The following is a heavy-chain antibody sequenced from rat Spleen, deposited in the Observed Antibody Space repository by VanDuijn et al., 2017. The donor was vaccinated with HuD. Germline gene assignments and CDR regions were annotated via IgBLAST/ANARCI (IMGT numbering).Heavy chain of an antibody. Sequence: EVQLVETGGGLVQPGRSLKLSCVASGFTFNTYWMYWIRQAPGKGLEWVSSINTDGGTTYYPDSLKGRFTISRDNAENTVYLQMSGLRSEDTATYYCARHCYYSGDADAWFAYWGQGTLVTVSS. CDR2: INTDGGTT. V-gene: IGHV5-58*01. J-gene: IGHJ3*01. D-gene: IGHD1-1*01. CDR3: ARHCYYSGDADAWFAY. CDR1: GFTFNTYW.